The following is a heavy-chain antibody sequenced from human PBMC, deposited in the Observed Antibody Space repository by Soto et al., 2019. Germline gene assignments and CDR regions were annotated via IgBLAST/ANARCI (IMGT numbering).Heavy chain of an antibody. J-gene: IGHJ4*02. Sequence: TQSLTSAVSFGSIISSNWWSFFRQPPGKGLEWIGEIYHSGSTNYNPDLKSRVTISVDKSKNQFPLKLRSVAAEDMAVYYCALRNRAARPRPFDYWGQGKLVTVSS. CDR2: IYHSGST. CDR3: ALRNRAARPRPFDY. CDR1: FGSIISSNW. D-gene: IGHD6-6*01. V-gene: IGHV4-4*02.